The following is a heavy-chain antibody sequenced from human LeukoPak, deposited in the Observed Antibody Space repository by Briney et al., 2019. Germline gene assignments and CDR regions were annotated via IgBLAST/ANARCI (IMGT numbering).Heavy chain of an antibody. D-gene: IGHD3-22*01. CDR1: GGSFSGYY. V-gene: IGHV4-34*01. Sequence: SETLSLTCGVYGGSFSGYYWSWIRQPPGKGQEWIGEINHSGSTNYNPSLKSRVTISVDTSKNQFSLKLSSVTAADTAVYYCARRGSYYYDSSGYYRATHNWFDPWGQGTLVTVSS. CDR3: ARRGSYYYDSSGYYRATHNWFDP. J-gene: IGHJ5*02. CDR2: INHSGST.